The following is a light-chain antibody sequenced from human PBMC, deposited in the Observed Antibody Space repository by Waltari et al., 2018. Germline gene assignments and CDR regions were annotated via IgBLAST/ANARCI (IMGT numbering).Light chain of an antibody. CDR1: QNISSS. V-gene: IGKV1-39*01. J-gene: IGKJ2*01. CDR2: AAS. CDR3: QQSYSSPPT. Sequence: DIQMTQSPSSLSASVGDRVTITCRASQNISSSLNWYQQKPGIAPKLLIYAASSLQSGVPSRFSGSGSGADFTLTISSLQPEDFGTYYCQQSYSSPPTFGQGTKLEIK.